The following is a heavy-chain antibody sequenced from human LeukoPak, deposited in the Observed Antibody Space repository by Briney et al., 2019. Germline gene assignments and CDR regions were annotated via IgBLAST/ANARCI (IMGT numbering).Heavy chain of an antibody. J-gene: IGHJ4*02. CDR2: INWNGGST. CDR3: ATGGITIFGVVTYPND. V-gene: IGHV3-20*04. D-gene: IGHD3-3*01. CDR1: GFSFRSYG. Sequence: GGSLRLSCATSGFSFRSYGMHWVRQAPGKGLEWVSGINWNGGSTGYADSVKGRFTISRDNAKNSLYLQMNSLRAEDTALYYCATGGITIFGVVTYPNDWGQGTLVTVSS.